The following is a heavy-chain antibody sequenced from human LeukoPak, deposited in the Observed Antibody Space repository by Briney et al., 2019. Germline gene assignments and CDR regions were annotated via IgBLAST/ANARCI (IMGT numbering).Heavy chain of an antibody. CDR2: VYHSGST. V-gene: IGHV4-38-2*01. J-gene: IGHJ4*02. CDR3: ARNDSSGYFDY. CDR1: DYSISSGNY. D-gene: IGHD3-22*01. Sequence: PSETLSLTCDVSDYSISSGNYWGWIRPPPGKGLEWIGSVYHSGSTHYSPSLKSRVTIAVDTSKNQSSLKLSSVTAADTAVYYCARNDSSGYFDYWGQGTLVTVYS.